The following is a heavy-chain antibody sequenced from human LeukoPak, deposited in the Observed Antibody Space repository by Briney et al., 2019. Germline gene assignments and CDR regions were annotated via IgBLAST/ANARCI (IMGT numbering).Heavy chain of an antibody. CDR1: GFTVSTNY. CDR3: ARGVTPDWFDP. CDR2: IYSGGST. J-gene: IGHJ5*02. V-gene: IGHV3-66*01. D-gene: IGHD2-21*02. Sequence: GGSLRLSCAASGFTVSTNYMSWVRQAPGKGLEWGSVIYSGGSTYYADSVKGRFTISRDNSKNTLYLQMNSLRAEDTAVYYCARGVTPDWFDPWGQGTLVTVSS.